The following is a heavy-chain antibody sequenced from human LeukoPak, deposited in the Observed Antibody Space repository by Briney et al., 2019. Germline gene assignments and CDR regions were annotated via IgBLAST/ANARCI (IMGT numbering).Heavy chain of an antibody. J-gene: IGHJ4*02. CDR3: ARDPSNTGGNYAYFDF. CDR1: GYTFTDYN. Sequence: ASVKVSCKASGYTFTDYNIHWVRQAPGQGLEWMGWISPNSGGTNYAQKFQGRVTMTRDTSITTAYMELSSLRSDDTAVYYCARDPSNTGGNYAYFDFWAQGTLVTVSS. D-gene: IGHD4-23*01. V-gene: IGHV1-2*02. CDR2: ISPNSGGT.